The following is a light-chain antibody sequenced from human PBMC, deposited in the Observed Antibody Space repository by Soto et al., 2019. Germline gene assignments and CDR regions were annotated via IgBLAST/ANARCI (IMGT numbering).Light chain of an antibody. J-gene: IGKJ1*01. CDR2: DAS. CDR1: QSVSNN. CDR3: HQYNHWLTWT. V-gene: IGKV3-15*01. Sequence: EIVMTQSPSTLSVSPGERATLSCRASQSVSNNLAWYQQKPGQAPSLLIFDASTRATGISPRFSGSGSGTEFTLTISSLQSEDFAVYYCHQYNHWLTWTFGQGTKVDIK.